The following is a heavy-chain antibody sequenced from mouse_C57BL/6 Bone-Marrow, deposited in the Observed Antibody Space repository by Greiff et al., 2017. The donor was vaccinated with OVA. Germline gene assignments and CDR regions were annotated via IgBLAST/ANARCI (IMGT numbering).Heavy chain of an antibody. Sequence: QVHVKQSGAELVRPGTSVKLSCKASGYTFTSYWMHWVKQRPGQGLEWIGVIDPSDSYTNYNQKFKGKATLTVDTSSSTAYMQLSSLTSEDSAVYYCARRGDGGFAYWGQGTLVTVSA. V-gene: IGHV1-59*01. CDR1: GYTFTSYW. CDR2: IDPSDSYT. J-gene: IGHJ3*01. CDR3: ARRGDGGFAY.